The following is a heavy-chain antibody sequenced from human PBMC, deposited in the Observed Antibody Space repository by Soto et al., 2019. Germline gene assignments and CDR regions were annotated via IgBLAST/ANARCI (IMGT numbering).Heavy chain of an antibody. D-gene: IGHD4-17*01. CDR1: GGSITSYY. V-gene: IGHV4-59*01. CDR3: ARTSLHYGDYYHYYMDV. Sequence: SETLSLTCTVSGGSITSYYWSWIRQPPGKGLEWIGYIHYSGSTNYNPSLKSRVTISVDTSKNQFSLKLSSVTAADTAVYYCARTSLHYGDYYHYYMDVWGKGTTVTVSS. J-gene: IGHJ6*03. CDR2: IHYSGST.